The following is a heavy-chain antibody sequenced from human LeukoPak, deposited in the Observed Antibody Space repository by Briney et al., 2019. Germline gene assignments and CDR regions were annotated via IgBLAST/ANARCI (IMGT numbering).Heavy chain of an antibody. V-gene: IGHV3-21*01. D-gene: IGHD6-19*01. Sequence: GGSLRLSCAASGFSFSSYAMNWVRQAPGKGLEWVSSISSSSSYIYYADSVKGRFTISRDNAKNSLYLQMNSLRAEDTAVYYCARVSSGWHGDYWGQGTLVTVSS. CDR3: ARVSSGWHGDY. J-gene: IGHJ4*02. CDR2: ISSSSSYI. CDR1: GFSFSSYA.